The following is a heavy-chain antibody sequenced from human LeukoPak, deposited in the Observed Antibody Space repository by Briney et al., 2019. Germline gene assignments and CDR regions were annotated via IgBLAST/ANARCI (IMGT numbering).Heavy chain of an antibody. D-gene: IGHD3-10*01. Sequence: GASVKVSCKASGGTFTGYYMHWVRQAPGQGLEWMGWINPNSGGTNYAQKFQGRVTMTRDTSISTAYMELSRLRSDDTAVYYCARASDEIWFGELFAMSLLYWGQGTLVTVSS. CDR3: ARASDEIWFGELFAMSLLY. J-gene: IGHJ4*02. CDR2: INPNSGGT. CDR1: GGTFTGYY. V-gene: IGHV1-2*02.